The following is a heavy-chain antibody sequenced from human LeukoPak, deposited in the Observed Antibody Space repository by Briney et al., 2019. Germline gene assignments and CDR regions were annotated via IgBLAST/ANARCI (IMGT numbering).Heavy chain of an antibody. CDR2: IIPIFGTA. Sequence: ASVKVSCKASGGTFSNYAISWVRQAPGQGLEWMGGIIPIFGTANYAQKFQGRVTITADESTSTAYMELSSLRSEDTAVYYCARDRSSWYRYFDLWGRGTLVTVSS. CDR1: GGTFSNYA. CDR3: ARDRSSWYRYFDL. J-gene: IGHJ2*01. D-gene: IGHD6-13*01. V-gene: IGHV1-69*13.